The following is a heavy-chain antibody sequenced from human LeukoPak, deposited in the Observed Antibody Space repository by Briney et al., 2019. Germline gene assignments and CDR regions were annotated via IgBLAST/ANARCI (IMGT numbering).Heavy chain of an antibody. D-gene: IGHD2-2*02. Sequence: KPSETLSLTCTVSGGSISSYYWSWIRQPAGKGLEWIGRIYTSGSANYNPSLKSRVTMSVDTSKNQFSLKLSSVTAADTAVYYCARAPRVYCSSTSCYSNWFDPWGQGTLVTVSS. CDR1: GGSISSYY. CDR2: IYTSGSA. J-gene: IGHJ5*02. V-gene: IGHV4-4*07. CDR3: ARAPRVYCSSTSCYSNWFDP.